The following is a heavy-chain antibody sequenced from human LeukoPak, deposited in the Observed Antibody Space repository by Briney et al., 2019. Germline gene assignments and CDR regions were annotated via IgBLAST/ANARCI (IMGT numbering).Heavy chain of an antibody. V-gene: IGHV3-23*01. CDR3: AIAHFYGDFCDY. CDR2: TSASGGST. Sequence: GGSLRLSCAASGFTFRSYAMNWVRQAPGKGLEWVSGTSASGGSTWYADSVEGRLTISRDNSKNTLYLQMNSLRAEDTAVYYCAIAHFYGDFCDYWGQGTLVTVSS. D-gene: IGHD4-17*01. J-gene: IGHJ4*02. CDR1: GFTFRSYA.